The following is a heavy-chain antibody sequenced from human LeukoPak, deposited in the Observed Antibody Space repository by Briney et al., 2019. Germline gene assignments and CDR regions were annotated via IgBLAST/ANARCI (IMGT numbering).Heavy chain of an antibody. CDR3: AKGKNYDFWSGYYLYYFDY. Sequence: PGGSLRLSCAASGFTFSSYAMSWVRQAPGKGLEWVSAISGSGGSTYYADSVKGRFTISRDNSKNTLYLQMNSLRAEGTAVYYCAKGKNYDFWSGYYLYYFDYWGQGTLVTVSS. CDR1: GFTFSSYA. V-gene: IGHV3-23*01. CDR2: ISGSGGST. J-gene: IGHJ4*02. D-gene: IGHD3-3*01.